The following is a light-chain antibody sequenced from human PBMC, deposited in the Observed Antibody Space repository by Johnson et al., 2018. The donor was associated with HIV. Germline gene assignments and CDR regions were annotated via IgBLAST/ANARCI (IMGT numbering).Light chain of an antibody. CDR3: GTWDSSLSAYV. J-gene: IGLJ1*01. CDR1: SSYIGNNY. Sequence: QSVLTQPPSVSAAPGQKVSISCSGSSSYIGNNYVSSYQQLPGTAPKFLIFDNNKRPSGIPDRFSGSTSGTSATLGITGLQTGAEADYYCGTWDSSLSAYVFGTGTKVTVL. V-gene: IGLV1-51*01. CDR2: DNN.